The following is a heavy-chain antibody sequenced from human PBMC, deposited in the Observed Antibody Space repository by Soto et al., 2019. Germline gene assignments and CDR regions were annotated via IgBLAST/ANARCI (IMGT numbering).Heavy chain of an antibody. V-gene: IGHV4-4*02. Sequence: SETLSLTGAVSGGSISSSNWWSWVRQPPGKGLEWIGEIYHSGSTNYNPSLKSRVTISVDKSKNQFSLRLSSVTAEDTAVYYYAKGGGDSSGYYPSNFDYWGQGTLVTVSS. D-gene: IGHD3-22*01. J-gene: IGHJ4*02. CDR1: GGSISSSNW. CDR2: IYHSGST. CDR3: AKGGGDSSGYYPSNFDY.